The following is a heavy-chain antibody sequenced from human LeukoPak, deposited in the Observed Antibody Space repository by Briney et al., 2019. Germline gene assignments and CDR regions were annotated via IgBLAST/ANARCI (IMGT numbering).Heavy chain of an antibody. V-gene: IGHV3-9*01. CDR3: AKDIERTLYYYDSSGYYGVGAFDI. CDR1: GFIFDDYA. D-gene: IGHD3-22*01. CDR2: ISWNSGSI. Sequence: QTGRSLRLSCAASGFIFDDYAMHWVRQAPGKGLEWVSGISWNSGSIGYADSVKGRFTISRDNAKNSLYLQMNSLRAEDTASYYCAKDIERTLYYYDSSGYYGVGAFDIWGQGTMVTVSS. J-gene: IGHJ3*02.